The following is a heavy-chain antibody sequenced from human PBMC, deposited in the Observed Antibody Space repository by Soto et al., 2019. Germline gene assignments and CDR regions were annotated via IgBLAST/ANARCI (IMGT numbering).Heavy chain of an antibody. CDR2: ISAYNGNT. J-gene: IGHJ4*02. V-gene: IGHV1-18*01. CDR1: GYTFTTYG. Sequence: ASVKVSCKASGYTFTTYGITWVRQAPGQGLEWMGWISAYNGNTNYAQKLQGRVTMTTDTSTSTAYVELRSLRSDDTAVYYCARDGAGYYGSGSYSQKYFDYWGQGTLVTVS. D-gene: IGHD3-10*01. CDR3: ARDGAGYYGSGSYSQKYFDY.